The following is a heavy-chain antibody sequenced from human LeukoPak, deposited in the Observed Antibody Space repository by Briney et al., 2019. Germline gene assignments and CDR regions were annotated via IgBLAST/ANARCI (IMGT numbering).Heavy chain of an antibody. V-gene: IGHV3-30*18. CDR3: AKNPGVVITKSLQH. CDR1: GFTFSSYG. Sequence: PGGSLRLSCAASGFTFSSYGMHWVRQAPGKGLEWVAVISHDGGNKYYADSVKGRFTISRGNSKNTLYLQMNILRAEDTAVYYCAKNPGVVITKSLQHWGQGTLVTVSS. CDR2: ISHDGGNK. D-gene: IGHD3-22*01. J-gene: IGHJ1*01.